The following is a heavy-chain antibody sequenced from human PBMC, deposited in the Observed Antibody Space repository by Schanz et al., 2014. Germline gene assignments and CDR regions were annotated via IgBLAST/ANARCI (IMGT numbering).Heavy chain of an antibody. V-gene: IGHV3-30*03. CDR1: GFSFSDYG. J-gene: IGHJ3*01. CDR2: ISYHGSER. D-gene: IGHD5-12*01. Sequence: VQLVESGGGLVQPGGSLRLSCAASGFSFSDYGMHWVRQAPGRGLEWVAVISYHGSERYYADSVKGRFTISRDSSKNTLFLQMNSLRAEDTAVYFCARDGGRDGYNLAFDVWGQGTLVTVSS. CDR3: ARDGGRDGYNLAFDV.